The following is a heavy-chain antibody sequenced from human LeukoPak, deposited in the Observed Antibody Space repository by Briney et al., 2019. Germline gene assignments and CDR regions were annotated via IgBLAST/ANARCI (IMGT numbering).Heavy chain of an antibody. D-gene: IGHD4-17*01. CDR3: ARGGDYGVYFDY. Sequence: SQTLSLTCAVSGGSISSGGYSWSWIRQPPGKSLEWIGYIYHSGSTYYNPSLKSRVTISVDRSKNQFPLKLSSVTAADTAVYYCARGGDYGVYFDYWGQGTLVTVSS. CDR2: IYHSGST. V-gene: IGHV4-30-2*01. J-gene: IGHJ4*02. CDR1: GGSISSGGYS.